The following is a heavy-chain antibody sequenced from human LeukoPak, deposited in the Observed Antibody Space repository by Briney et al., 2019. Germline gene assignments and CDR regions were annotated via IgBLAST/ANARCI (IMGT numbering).Heavy chain of an antibody. D-gene: IGHD6-6*01. CDR1: GFTFSDYY. J-gene: IGHJ4*02. CDR3: ARDGYRIAARTRTPDY. Sequence: GGSLRLSCAASGFTFSDYYMSWIRQAPGKGLEWVSYISSSGSTIYYADSVKGRFTISRDNAKNSLYLQMNSLRAEDTAVYYCARDGYRIAARTRTPDYWGQGTLVTVSS. V-gene: IGHV3-11*04. CDR2: ISSSGSTI.